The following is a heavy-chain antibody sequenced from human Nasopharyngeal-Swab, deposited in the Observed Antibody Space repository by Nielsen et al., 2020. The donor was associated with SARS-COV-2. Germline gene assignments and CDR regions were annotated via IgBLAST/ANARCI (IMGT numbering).Heavy chain of an antibody. CDR3: ARVPAELQWLADYYYGMDV. CDR1: GGSFSGYY. J-gene: IGHJ6*02. V-gene: IGHV4-34*01. CDR2: INHSGST. Sequence: SETLSLTCAVYGGSFSGYYWSWIRQPPGKGLEWIGEINHSGSTNYNPSLKSRVTISVDTSKNHFSLKLSSVTAADTAVYYCARVPAELQWLADYYYGMDVWGQGTTVTVSS. D-gene: IGHD6-19*01.